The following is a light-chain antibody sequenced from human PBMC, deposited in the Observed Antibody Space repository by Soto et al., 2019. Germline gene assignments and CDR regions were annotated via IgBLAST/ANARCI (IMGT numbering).Light chain of an antibody. CDR2: AAS. CDR3: QHGHSIRWT. V-gene: IGKV1-39*01. CDR1: LTISSY. Sequence: DIQMTQPPSSLSASVGDRVTITCRASLTISSYLNWYQQKSGKAPKLLISAASSLESGVPPRFSGSASGTHLNLTITSLQPADFATYYCQHGHSIRWTPGQGPK. J-gene: IGKJ1*01.